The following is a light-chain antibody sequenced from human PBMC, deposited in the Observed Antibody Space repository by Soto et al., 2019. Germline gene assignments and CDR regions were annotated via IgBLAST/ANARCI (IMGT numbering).Light chain of an antibody. J-gene: IGKJ1*01. V-gene: IGKV3-20*01. CDR2: AAF. CDR3: QQYGYSRWT. Sequence: ELVLTQSPGTLSLSQGERATLSCRASQSVRSNYLAWYQHRLGQDKPGQAPRLLIYAAFSRATGIPDRFSGSGSGTDFTLTINRLDPEDFAVYYCQQYGYSRWTFGQGTKVDIK. CDR1: QSVRSNY.